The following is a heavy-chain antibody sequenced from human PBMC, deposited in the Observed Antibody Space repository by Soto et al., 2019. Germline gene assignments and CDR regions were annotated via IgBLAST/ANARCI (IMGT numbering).Heavy chain of an antibody. CDR3: ARGYVQIPLRDVAGPLDY. CDR2: IWYDRSNK. J-gene: IGHJ4*02. Sequence: RGALRVSCAMSGFTFSSYGMHWVRPAPGKGLEWVAVIWYDRSNKYYADSVKGRFTISRDNSKNTLYLQMNRLRAEDTAVYYCARGYVQIPLRDVAGPLDYWGQGTLVTVSS. CDR1: GFTFSSYG. D-gene: IGHD6-19*01. V-gene: IGHV3-33*01.